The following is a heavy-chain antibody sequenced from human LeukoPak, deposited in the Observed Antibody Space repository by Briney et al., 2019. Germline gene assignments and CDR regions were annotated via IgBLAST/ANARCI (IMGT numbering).Heavy chain of an antibody. CDR1: GYTFTIYG. CDR3: ARMGYYDFWSGYYSLDS. Sequence: GASVKVSCKASGYTFTIYGITWVRQAPGQGLEWVGWISGYNGDRKYVQKLQDRVTMTTDTSTSTAYMELRSLRSDDTAIYYCARMGYYDFWSGYYSLDSWGQGTLVTVSS. J-gene: IGHJ4*02. D-gene: IGHD3-3*01. V-gene: IGHV1-18*01. CDR2: ISGYNGDR.